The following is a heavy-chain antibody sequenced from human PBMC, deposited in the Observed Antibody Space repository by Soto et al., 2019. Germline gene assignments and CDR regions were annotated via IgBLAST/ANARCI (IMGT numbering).Heavy chain of an antibody. V-gene: IGHV4-4*07. CDR3: ARDQGVVVTADKWFAP. J-gene: IGHJ5*02. CDR1: GGSITDYS. D-gene: IGHD2-21*02. Sequence: PSETLSLTCTVSGGSITDYSWVWIRQPAGKGLEWIGRIFSSGSTNYNPSLKGRITMSLDTSKNQFSLKLNSATATDTAVYFCARDQGVVVTADKWFAPWGQGFMVTASS. CDR2: IFSSGST.